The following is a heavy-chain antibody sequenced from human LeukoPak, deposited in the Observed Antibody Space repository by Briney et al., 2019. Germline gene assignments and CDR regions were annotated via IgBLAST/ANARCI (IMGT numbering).Heavy chain of an antibody. V-gene: IGHV3-53*01. Sequence: GGSLRLSCAASGFTVSNNYMSWVRQTPGKGLQWVSLINSGGSTYHADSVKGRFTISRDNSKNTLYLQMNNLRAEDTAVYYCVGGEWLRSDLGSWGQGTLVTVSS. CDR3: VGGEWLRSDLGS. CDR1: GFTVSNNY. D-gene: IGHD5-12*01. CDR2: INSGGST. J-gene: IGHJ5*02.